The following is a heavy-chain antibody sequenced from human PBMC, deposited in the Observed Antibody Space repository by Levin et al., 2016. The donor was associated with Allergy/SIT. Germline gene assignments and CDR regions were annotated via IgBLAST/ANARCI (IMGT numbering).Heavy chain of an antibody. V-gene: IGHV3-21*01. CDR3: ARWVYYDFWSGYYTPWQFDY. CDR1: GFTFSSYS. J-gene: IGHJ4*02. Sequence: GGSLRLSCAASGFTFSSYSMNWVRQAPGKGLEWVSSISSSSSYIYYADSVKGRFTISRDNAKNSLYLQMNSLRAEDTAVYYCARWVYYDFWSGYYTPWQFDYWGQGTLVTVSS. CDR2: ISSSSSYI. D-gene: IGHD3-3*01.